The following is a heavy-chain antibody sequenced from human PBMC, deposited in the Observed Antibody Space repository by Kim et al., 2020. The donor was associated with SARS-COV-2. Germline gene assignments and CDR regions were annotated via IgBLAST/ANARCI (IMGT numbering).Heavy chain of an antibody. Sequence: SPYYADSVKARYTISRDNAKNTLYLQMNSLRAEDTAVYYCAKEGPPAAYWGQGTLVTVSS. D-gene: IGHD2-15*01. CDR3: AKEGPPAAY. CDR2: SP. J-gene: IGHJ4*02. V-gene: IGHV3-23*01.